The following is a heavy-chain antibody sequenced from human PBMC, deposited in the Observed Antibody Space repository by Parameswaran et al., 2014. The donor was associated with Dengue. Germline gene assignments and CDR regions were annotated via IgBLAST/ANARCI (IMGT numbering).Heavy chain of an antibody. V-gene: IGHV1-18*04. CDR1: G. Sequence: GARLVRRAPGQGLEWMGWISAYNGNTNYAQKLQGRVTMTTDTSTSTAYMELRSLRSDDTAVYYCARDSVVYTAAKDGYYYGMDVWGQGTTVTVSS. CDR2: ISAYNGNT. CDR3: ARDSVVYTAAKDGYYYGMDV. J-gene: IGHJ6*02. D-gene: IGHD2-2*01.